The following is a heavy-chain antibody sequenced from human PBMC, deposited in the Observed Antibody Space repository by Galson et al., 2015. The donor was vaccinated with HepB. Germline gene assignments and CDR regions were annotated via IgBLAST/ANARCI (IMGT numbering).Heavy chain of an antibody. Sequence: SCKASGGPFSSYAISWVRQAPGQGLEWMGGIIPIFGTANYAQNFQDRVTITADESTSTAYMELRSLRSDDTAVYYCARDPTPMITNWFDPWGQGTRVTVSS. J-gene: IGHJ5*02. D-gene: IGHD3-16*01. CDR1: GGPFSSYA. V-gene: IGHV1-69*01. CDR3: ARDPTPMITNWFDP. CDR2: IIPIFGTA.